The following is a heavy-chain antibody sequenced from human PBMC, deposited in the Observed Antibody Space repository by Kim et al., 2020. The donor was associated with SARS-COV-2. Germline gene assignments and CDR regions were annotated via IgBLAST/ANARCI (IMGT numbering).Heavy chain of an antibody. CDR2: ISAYNCNT. V-gene: IGHV1-18*04. CDR3: ARGNYRDYGGAPDDAFDI. Sequence: ASVKVSCKASGYTFTSYGISWVRQAPGQGLEWMGWISAYNCNTNYAQKLQGRVTMTTDTSTSTAYMELRSLRSDDTAVYYCARGNYRDYGGAPDDAFDIWGQGTMVTVSS. J-gene: IGHJ3*02. CDR1: GYTFTSYG. D-gene: IGHD4-17*01.